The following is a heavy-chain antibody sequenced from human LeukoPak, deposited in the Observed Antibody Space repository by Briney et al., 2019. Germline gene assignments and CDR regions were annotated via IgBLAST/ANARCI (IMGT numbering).Heavy chain of an antibody. CDR3: ARHPCGGNSPGPRGANDY. CDR1: GYTFTSYG. D-gene: IGHD4-23*01. J-gene: IGHJ4*02. CDR2: ISAYDGNT. Sequence: ASVKVSCKASGYTFTSYGISWVRQAPGQGLEWMGWISAYDGNTNYAQKLQGRVTMTTDTSTSTAYMELRSLRSDDTAVYYCARHPCGGNSPGPRGANDYWGQGTLVTVSS. V-gene: IGHV1-18*01.